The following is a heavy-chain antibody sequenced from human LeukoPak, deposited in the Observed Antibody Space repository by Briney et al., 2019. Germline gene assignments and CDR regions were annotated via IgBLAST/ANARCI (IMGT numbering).Heavy chain of an antibody. Sequence: GGSLRLSCAASGFTVSSNYMSWVRQAPGKGLEWVSVIYSGGSTYYADSVKGRFTISRDNSKNTLYLQMNSLRAEDTAVYYCARDFRPYCSGGSCYKGGAFDIWGQGTMVTVSS. CDR2: IYSGGST. J-gene: IGHJ3*02. CDR1: GFTVSSNY. D-gene: IGHD2-15*01. CDR3: ARDFRPYCSGGSCYKGGAFDI. V-gene: IGHV3-66*01.